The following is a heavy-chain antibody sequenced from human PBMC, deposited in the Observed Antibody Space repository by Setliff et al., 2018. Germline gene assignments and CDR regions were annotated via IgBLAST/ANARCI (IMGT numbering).Heavy chain of an antibody. CDR1: GFVFSTYD. CDR3: ARGNFYYFDRTGRGPTWFDP. D-gene: IGHD3-22*01. V-gene: IGHV3-21*01. CDR2: ISHSNTYI. J-gene: IGHJ5*02. Sequence: GGSLRLSCAASGFVFSTYDMNWVRQAPGKGLEWVSSISHSNTYIYYSDSVKGRFTISRDNATHSLYLQMNSLRAQDTAVYYCARGNFYYFDRTGRGPTWFDPWGQGTLVTVSS.